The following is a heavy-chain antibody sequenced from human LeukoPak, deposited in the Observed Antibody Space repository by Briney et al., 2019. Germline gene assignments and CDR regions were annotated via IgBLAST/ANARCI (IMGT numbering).Heavy chain of an antibody. Sequence: SETLSLTCTVSGGSISSGGYYWSWIRQPPGKGLEWMGFIYYSGSTNYNPSLKSQVSISVDTSKNQLSLKVSSVSAADTAVYYCARGKIAGGSDGAFDIWGQGTKVTVSS. CDR1: GGSISSGGYY. CDR2: IYYSGST. CDR3: ARGKIAGGSDGAFDI. D-gene: IGHD6-13*01. J-gene: IGHJ3*02. V-gene: IGHV4-61*08.